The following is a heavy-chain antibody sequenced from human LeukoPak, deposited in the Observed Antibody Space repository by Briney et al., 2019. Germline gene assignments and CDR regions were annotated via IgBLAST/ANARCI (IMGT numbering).Heavy chain of an antibody. CDR3: AGRRVLDASFDY. CDR1: GFTVSNNY. V-gene: IGHV3-66*02. D-gene: IGHD3-16*01. CDR2: IYSGDNT. J-gene: IGHJ4*02. Sequence: PGGSLRLSCAASGFTVSNNYMSWVRQAPGKGLEWVSVIYSGDNTYYVESVKGRFTISRDNSKNTLFLQMNRLRAEDTAVCYCAGRRVLDASFDYWGQGTLVTVSS.